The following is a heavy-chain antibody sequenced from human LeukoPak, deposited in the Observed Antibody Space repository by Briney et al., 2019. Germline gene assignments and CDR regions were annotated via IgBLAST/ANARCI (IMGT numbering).Heavy chain of an antibody. V-gene: IGHV3-23*01. CDR3: AKSKTGYSSGWYFDY. J-gene: IGHJ4*02. D-gene: IGHD6-19*01. CDR2: ISGSGGST. Sequence: PGGSLRHSCAASGFTFSSYAMSWVRQAPGKGLEWVSAISGSGGSTYYADSVKGRFTISRDNSKNTLYLQMNSLRAEDTAVYYCAKSKTGYSSGWYFDYWGQGTLVTVSS. CDR1: GFTFSSYA.